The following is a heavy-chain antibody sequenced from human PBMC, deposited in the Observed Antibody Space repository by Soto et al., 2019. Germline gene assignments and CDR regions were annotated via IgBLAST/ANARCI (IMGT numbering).Heavy chain of an antibody. J-gene: IGHJ5*02. CDR3: ARGQQLVANWLDP. D-gene: IGHD6-6*01. Sequence: PGGSLRLSCAASGFPFSYSYMAWIRQAPGKGLEEIATISSTGSTPYYADSVKGRFTISRDNAQNSLYLEMNNLRAEDTAVYYCARGQQLVANWLDPWGQGILVTVS. CDR1: GFPFSYSY. CDR2: ISSTGSTP. V-gene: IGHV3-11*01.